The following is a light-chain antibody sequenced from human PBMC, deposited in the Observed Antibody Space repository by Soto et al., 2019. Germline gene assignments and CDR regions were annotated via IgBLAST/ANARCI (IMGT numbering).Light chain of an antibody. Sequence: QSVLTQPASVSGSPGQSITMSCTGTSSDVGGYKYVSWYQQHPGKAPKLIIYEVKNRPSGVSNRFSGSKSGNTASLTISGLQAEDEADYYCASYTSSSTLEVFGGGTQLTVL. CDR1: SSDVGGYKY. J-gene: IGLJ3*02. CDR2: EVK. CDR3: ASYTSSSTLEV. V-gene: IGLV2-14*01.